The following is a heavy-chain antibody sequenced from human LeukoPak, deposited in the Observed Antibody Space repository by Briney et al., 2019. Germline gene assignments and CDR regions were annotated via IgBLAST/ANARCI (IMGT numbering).Heavy chain of an antibody. CDR3: ARHVWRGYYFDY. CDR2: IYTSGST. D-gene: IGHD3-3*02. CDR1: GGSISSYY. J-gene: IGHJ4*02. Sequence: PSETLSLTCTVSGGSISSYYWSWIRQPPGKGLEWIGYIYTSGSTNYTPSLKSRVTISVDTSKNQFSLKMSSVTAADTAVYYCARHVWRGYYFDYWGQGTLVTVSS. V-gene: IGHV4-4*09.